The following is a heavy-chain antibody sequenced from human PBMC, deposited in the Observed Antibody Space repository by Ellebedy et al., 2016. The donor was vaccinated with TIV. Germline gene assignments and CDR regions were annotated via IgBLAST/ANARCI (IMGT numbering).Heavy chain of an antibody. CDR2: INQNEREQ. V-gene: IGHV3-7*01. J-gene: IGHJ3*02. D-gene: IGHD7-27*01. CDR1: GFTFSHYW. CDR3: ARDMGWGNERLNDAFDM. Sequence: GESLKISCAASGFTFSHYWMSWVRQAPGRGPEWVANINQNEREQYYVDSVKGRFTISRDNSKNSVYLQMNSLRAEDTAVYYCARDMGWGNERLNDAFDMWGQGTLVTVSS.